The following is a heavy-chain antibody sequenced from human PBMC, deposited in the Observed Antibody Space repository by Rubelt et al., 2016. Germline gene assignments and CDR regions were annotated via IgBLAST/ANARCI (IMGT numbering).Heavy chain of an antibody. CDR3: ARGASGSYLPNIDY. V-gene: IGHV5-51*01. D-gene: IGHD1-26*01. J-gene: IGHJ4*02. CDR2: IHPGDSVT. Sequence: EVKRTGESLKISCRGSGYSFGNYWIGWVRQMPGKGLEWMGIIHPGDSVTRYGSSFRGHVTMSVDKSISTAYLQWSSLKASDSAIYYCARGASGSYLPNIDYWGQGTLVTVSS. CDR1: GYSFGNYW.